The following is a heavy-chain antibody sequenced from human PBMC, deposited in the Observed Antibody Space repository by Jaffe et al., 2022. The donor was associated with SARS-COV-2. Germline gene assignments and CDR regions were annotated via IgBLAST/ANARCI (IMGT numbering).Heavy chain of an antibody. V-gene: IGHV4-39*01. Sequence: QLQLQESGPGLVKPSETLSLTCTVSGGSISSSSYYWGWIRQPPGKGLEWIGSIYYSGSTYYNPSLKSRVTISVDTSKNQFSLKLSSVTAADTAVYYCARHHQARGEQWLVHRNYFDYWGQGTLVTVSS. CDR3: ARHHQARGEQWLVHRNYFDY. J-gene: IGHJ4*02. CDR1: GGSISSSSYY. CDR2: IYYSGST. D-gene: IGHD6-19*01.